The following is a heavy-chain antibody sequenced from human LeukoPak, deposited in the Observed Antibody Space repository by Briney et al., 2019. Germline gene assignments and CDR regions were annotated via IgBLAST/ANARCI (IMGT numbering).Heavy chain of an antibody. CDR2: IYTSGST. CDR1: GGSTSSGGYY. CDR3: ARVYRSCGGMDV. V-gene: IGHV4-61*02. Sequence: PSQTLSLTCTVSGGSTSSGGYYWSWIRQPAGKGLEWIGRIYTSGSTNYNPSLKSRVTMSVDTSKNQFSLKLSSVTAADTAVYYCARVYRSCGGMDVWGQGTTVTVSS. J-gene: IGHJ6*02. D-gene: IGHD3-16*02.